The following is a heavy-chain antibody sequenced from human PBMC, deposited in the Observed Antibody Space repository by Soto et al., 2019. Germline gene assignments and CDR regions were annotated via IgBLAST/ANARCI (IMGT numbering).Heavy chain of an antibody. CDR2: IYYSGST. J-gene: IGHJ4*02. D-gene: IGHD3-10*01. Sequence: SETLSLTCTVSGGSISSYYWSWIRQPPGKGLEWIGYIYYSGSTNYNPSLKSRVTISVDTSKNQFSLKLSSVTAADTAVYYCARDGAYYGSGSYSEWGQGTLVTVSS. CDR1: GGSISSYY. V-gene: IGHV4-59*01. CDR3: ARDGAYYGSGSYSE.